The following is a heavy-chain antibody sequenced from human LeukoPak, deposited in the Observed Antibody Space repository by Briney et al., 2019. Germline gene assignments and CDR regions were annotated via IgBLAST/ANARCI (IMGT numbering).Heavy chain of an antibody. CDR1: GFTFSNAW. Sequence: GGSLRLSCAASGFTFSNAWMSWVRQAPGKGLEWVGRIKSKTDGGTTDYAAPVKGRFTISRDDSKNTLYLQMNSLKTEDTAVYYCTTRTATIFGVVSRITADYWGQGTQVTVSS. CDR2: IKSKTDGGTT. J-gene: IGHJ4*02. V-gene: IGHV3-15*01. CDR3: TTRTATIFGVVSRITADY. D-gene: IGHD3-3*01.